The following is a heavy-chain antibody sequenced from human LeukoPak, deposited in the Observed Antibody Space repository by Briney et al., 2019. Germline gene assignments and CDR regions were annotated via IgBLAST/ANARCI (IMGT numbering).Heavy chain of an antibody. D-gene: IGHD3-22*01. CDR2: INHSGST. J-gene: IGHJ6*02. Sequence: SETLSLTCTVSGGSISSYYWSWLRQSAGKGLEWIGEINHSGSTNYNPSLKSRVTISVDTSKNQFSLKLSSVTAADTAVYYCARDTYDSSGYYSHRGYYGMDVWGQGTTVTVSS. V-gene: IGHV4-34*01. CDR1: GGSISSYY. CDR3: ARDTYDSSGYYSHRGYYGMDV.